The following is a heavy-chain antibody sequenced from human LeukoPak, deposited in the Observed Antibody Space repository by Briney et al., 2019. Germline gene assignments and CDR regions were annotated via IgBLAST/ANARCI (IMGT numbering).Heavy chain of an antibody. CDR3: AKDDYYQNWFDP. D-gene: IGHD3-22*01. J-gene: IGHJ5*02. Sequence: PGGSLRLSCAASGFTFSSYAMHWVRQTPGKGLEWVAVISYDGSNKFFADSVKGRFTISRDNSKNTLYLQMNSLRAEDTAVYYCAKDDYYQNWFDPWGQGTLVTVSP. CDR1: GFTFSSYA. CDR2: ISYDGSNK. V-gene: IGHV3-30-3*01.